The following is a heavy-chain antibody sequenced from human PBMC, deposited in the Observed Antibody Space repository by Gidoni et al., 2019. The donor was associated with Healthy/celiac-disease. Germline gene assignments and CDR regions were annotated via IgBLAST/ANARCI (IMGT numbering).Heavy chain of an antibody. CDR3: ARGRGIVASLGY. V-gene: IGHV4-34*01. CDR2: INHSGST. D-gene: IGHD3-22*01. CDR1: GGSLSGYY. J-gene: IGHJ4*02. Sequence: QVQLQQWGAGLLKPSETLSPTCAVYGGSLSGYYWSWIRQPPGKGLEWIGEINHSGSTNYNPSLKSRVTISVDTSKNQFSLKLSSVTAADTAVYYCARGRGIVASLGYWGQGTLVTVSS.